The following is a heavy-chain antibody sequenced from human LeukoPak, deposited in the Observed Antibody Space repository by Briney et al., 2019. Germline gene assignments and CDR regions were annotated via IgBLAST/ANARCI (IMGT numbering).Heavy chain of an antibody. D-gene: IGHD1-26*01. V-gene: IGHV3-9*01. CDR2: ISWNSGSI. CDR1: GFTFDDYA. Sequence: PGRSLRLSCAASGFTFDDYAMHWVRQAPGKGLEWVSGISWNSGSIGYADSVKGRFTISRDNAKNSLYLQMNSLRAEDTAVYYCAKVGDPWGQGTLVTVSS. J-gene: IGHJ5*02. CDR3: AKVGDP.